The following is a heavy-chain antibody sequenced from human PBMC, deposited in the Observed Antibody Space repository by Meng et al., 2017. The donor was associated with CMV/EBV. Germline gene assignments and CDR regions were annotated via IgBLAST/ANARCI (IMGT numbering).Heavy chain of an antibody. J-gene: IGHJ6*02. D-gene: IGHD5-24*01. CDR3: ARVEMATSIRDHYGMDV. Sequence: SVKVSCKAPGGTFSSYAISWVRQAHGQGLEWMGGIIPIFGTANYAQKFQGRVTITTDESTSTAYMELSSLRSEDTAVYYCARVEMATSIRDHYGMDVWGQGTTVTVSS. CDR1: GGTFSSYA. V-gene: IGHV1-69*05. CDR2: IIPIFGTA.